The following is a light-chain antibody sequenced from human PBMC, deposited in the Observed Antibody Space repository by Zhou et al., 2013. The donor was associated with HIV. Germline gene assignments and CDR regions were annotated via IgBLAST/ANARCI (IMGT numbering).Light chain of an antibody. V-gene: IGKV3-20*01. CDR3: QQYAGSPWT. CDR2: GAS. J-gene: IGKJ1*01. Sequence: VLTQSPGTLHLSPGERAALSCRASQSVGNELAWYQQRPGLPPRLVIYGASTRATGIPDRFIGSGSGTDFTLTINRLEAEDAAVYYCQQYAGSPWTFGQGTKVEIK. CDR1: QSVGNE.